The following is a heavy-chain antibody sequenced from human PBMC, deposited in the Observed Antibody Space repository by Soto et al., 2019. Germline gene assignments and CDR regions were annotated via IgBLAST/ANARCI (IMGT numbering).Heavy chain of an antibody. V-gene: IGHV1-46*01. CDR3: ARDTTPQYSSSWKHFDY. CDR2: INPSGGST. CDR1: GYTFTSYY. Sequence: ASVKVSCKASGYTFTSYYMHWVRQAPGQGLEWMGIINPSGGSTSYAQKFQGRVTMTRDTSTSTAYMELSSLRSEDTAVYYCARDTTPQYSSSWKHFDYWGQGTLVTVSS. D-gene: IGHD6-13*01. J-gene: IGHJ4*02.